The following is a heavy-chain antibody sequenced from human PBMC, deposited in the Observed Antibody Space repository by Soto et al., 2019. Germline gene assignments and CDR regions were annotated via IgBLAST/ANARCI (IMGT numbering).Heavy chain of an antibody. CDR2: VIPIFGPT. J-gene: IGHJ4*02. Sequence: SVNVSCKASGCTFTTYTLNWVRQAPGQGLEWMGGVIPIFGPTNYAQKFQGRLTITADESTSTGYMELSGLRSEDTAIYYCARDFPTQWLFYFDSWGQGTPVTGSS. CDR3: ARDFPTQWLFYFDS. V-gene: IGHV1-69*13. CDR1: GCTFTTYT. D-gene: IGHD6-19*01.